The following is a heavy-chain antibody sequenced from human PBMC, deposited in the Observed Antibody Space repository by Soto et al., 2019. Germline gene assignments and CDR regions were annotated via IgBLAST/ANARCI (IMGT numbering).Heavy chain of an antibody. V-gene: IGHV4-34*01. CDR2: ISPSGTT. Sequence: QVQLQQWGAGLLKPSETLSLTCAVYGGSFSGYYWTWFRQPPGKGLEGIGEISPSGTTKYIPSLKSRVTNSADTSKNHFSLKVTSETAADTSVYYCVTSLWFGTQPEIWGQGALVTVSS. D-gene: IGHD3-10*01. CDR3: VTSLWFGTQPEI. J-gene: IGHJ4*02. CDR1: GGSFSGYY.